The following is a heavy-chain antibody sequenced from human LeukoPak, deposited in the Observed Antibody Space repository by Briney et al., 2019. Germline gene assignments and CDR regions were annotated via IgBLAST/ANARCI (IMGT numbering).Heavy chain of an antibody. V-gene: IGHV4-39*01. Sequence: SETLSLTCTVSGVSISSSSSYWGWIRQPPGKGLEWIGSIYYSGSTYYNPSLKSRVTISVDTSKDQFSLKLSSVTAADTAVYYCARLELDVFVFDYWGQGTLVTVSS. CDR1: GVSISSSSSY. J-gene: IGHJ4*02. CDR3: ARLELDVFVFDY. D-gene: IGHD1-1*01. CDR2: IYYSGST.